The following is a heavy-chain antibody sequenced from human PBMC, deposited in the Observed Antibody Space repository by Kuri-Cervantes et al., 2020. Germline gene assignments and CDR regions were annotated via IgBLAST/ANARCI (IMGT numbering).Heavy chain of an antibody. CDR1: GGSISSSSYY. J-gene: IGHJ4*02. D-gene: IGHD4-17*01. Sequence: SETLSLTCTVSGGSISSSSYYWGWIRQPPGKGLEWIGSIYYSGSTYYNPSLKSRVTISVATSKNQFSLKLSSVTAADTAVYYCARVALYGDYEDYWGQGTLVTVSS. V-gene: IGHV4-39*01. CDR3: ARVALYGDYEDY. CDR2: IYYSGST.